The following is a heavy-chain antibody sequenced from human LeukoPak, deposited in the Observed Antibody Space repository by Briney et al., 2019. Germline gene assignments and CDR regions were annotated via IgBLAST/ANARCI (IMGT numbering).Heavy chain of an antibody. Sequence: SETLSLTCAVYGGSFSGYYWSWIRQPPGKGLEWIGEINHSGSTNYNPSLKSRVTISVDTSKNQFSLKLSSVTAADTAVYYCARGPPNYGDGGDYWGQGTLVTVSS. CDR3: ARGPPNYGDGGDY. V-gene: IGHV4-34*01. D-gene: IGHD4-17*01. CDR1: GGSFSGYY. CDR2: INHSGST. J-gene: IGHJ4*02.